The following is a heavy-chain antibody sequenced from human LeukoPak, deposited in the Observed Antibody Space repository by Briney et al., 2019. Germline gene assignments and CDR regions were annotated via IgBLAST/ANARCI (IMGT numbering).Heavy chain of an antibody. CDR2: ISYDGSNK. J-gene: IGHJ6*03. CDR1: GFTFSNYA. CDR3: ARSLATSYYYMDV. V-gene: IGHV3-30*04. Sequence: GGSLRLSCAASGFTFSNYALHWVRQAPGKGLEWVAVISYDGSNKFYADSVKGRFTISRDNSKNTLHLQMNSLRAEDTAVYYCARSLATSYYYMDVWGKGTTVTVSS. D-gene: IGHD5-12*01.